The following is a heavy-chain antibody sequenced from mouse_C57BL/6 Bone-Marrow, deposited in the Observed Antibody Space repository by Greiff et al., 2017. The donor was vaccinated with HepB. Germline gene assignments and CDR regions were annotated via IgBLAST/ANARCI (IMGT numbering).Heavy chain of an antibody. V-gene: IGHV5-6*02. J-gene: IGHJ4*01. CDR3: AREGNPDY. CDR2: ISSGGSYT. CDR1: GFTFSSYG. D-gene: IGHD2-1*01. Sequence: EVMLVESGGDLVKPGGSLKLSCAASGFTFSSYGMSWVRQTPDKRLEWVATISSGGSYTYYPDSVKGRFTISRDNAKNTLYLQMSSLKSEDTAMYYCAREGNPDYWGQGTSVTVSS.